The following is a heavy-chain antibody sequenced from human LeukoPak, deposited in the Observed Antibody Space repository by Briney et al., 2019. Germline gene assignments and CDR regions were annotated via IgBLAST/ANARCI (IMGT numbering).Heavy chain of an antibody. CDR2: IDPNGGGT. Sequence: ASVTVSCKASGYTFTGYYIHWVRQAPGQGLEWMGWIDPNGGGTHYARKFQDWVTMTRDTSISTAYMELTRLKSDDTAVYYCARDSGAYYFDYWGQGTLVTVSS. CDR1: GYTFTGYY. V-gene: IGHV1-2*04. CDR3: ARDSGAYYFDY. J-gene: IGHJ4*02. D-gene: IGHD3-10*01.